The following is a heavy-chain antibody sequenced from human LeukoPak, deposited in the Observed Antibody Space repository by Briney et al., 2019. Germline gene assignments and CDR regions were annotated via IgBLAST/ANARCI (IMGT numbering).Heavy chain of an antibody. V-gene: IGHV1-8*01. CDR3: ARGLRFPGATNGDY. CDR1: GYTFTSYD. D-gene: IGHD1-26*01. CDR2: MNPNSGNT. Sequence: ASVKVSCKASGYTFTSYDINWVRQATGQGGEWMGGMNPNSGNTGYAQKFQGRVTMTRNTSISTAYMELSSLRSEDTAVYYCARGLRFPGATNGDYWGQGTLVTVSS. J-gene: IGHJ4*02.